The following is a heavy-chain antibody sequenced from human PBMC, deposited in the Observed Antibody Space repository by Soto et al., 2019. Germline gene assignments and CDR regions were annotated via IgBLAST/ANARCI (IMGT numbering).Heavy chain of an antibody. J-gene: IGHJ4*02. Sequence: QVQLQESGPGLVKPSGTLSLTCAVSGVSIGSHDWWTWVRQPPGKGLEWIGESHQSGNTHYNSSLXSPHTISLDKSKNHCSLQLSSVTVADTAVYYCATRDTGRVYWGQGTLVTVSS. V-gene: IGHV4-4*02. D-gene: IGHD5-18*01. CDR3: ATRDTGRVY. CDR2: SHQSGNT. CDR1: GVSIGSHDW.